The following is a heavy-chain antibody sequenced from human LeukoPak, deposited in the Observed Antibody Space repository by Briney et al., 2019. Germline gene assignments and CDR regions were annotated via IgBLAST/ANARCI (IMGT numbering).Heavy chain of an antibody. Sequence: ASVKVSCKASGYTFTSYGISWVRQAPGQGLEWMGWISAYNGNTNYAQKLQGRVTMTTDTSTSTAYMELRSLRSDDTAVYYCARADNYYDSGGPQIDPWGQGTLVTVSS. CDR1: GYTFTSYG. J-gene: IGHJ5*02. CDR3: ARADNYYDSGGPQIDP. D-gene: IGHD3-22*01. CDR2: ISAYNGNT. V-gene: IGHV1-18*01.